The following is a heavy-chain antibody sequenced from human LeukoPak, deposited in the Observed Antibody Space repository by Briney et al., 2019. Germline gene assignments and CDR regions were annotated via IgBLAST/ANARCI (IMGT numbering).Heavy chain of an antibody. CDR2: IYYSGST. D-gene: IGHD1-14*01. CDR1: GGSISSSSYY. CDR3: ARGTSPPERWFDP. Sequence: PSETLSLTCTVSGGSISSSSYYWGWIRQPPGKGLEWIGSIYYSGSTYYNPSLKSRVTISVDTSKDQFSLKLSSVTAADTAVYYCARGTSPPERWFDPWGQGTLVTVSS. J-gene: IGHJ5*02. V-gene: IGHV4-39*07.